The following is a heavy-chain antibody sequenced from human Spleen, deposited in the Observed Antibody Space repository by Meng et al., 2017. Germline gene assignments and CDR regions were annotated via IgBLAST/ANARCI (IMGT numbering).Heavy chain of an antibody. J-gene: IGHJ1*01. CDR3: NEAVAGI. D-gene: IGHD6-19*01. V-gene: IGHV1-69*06. CDR1: GGTFSSYA. CDR2: IIPIFGTA. Sequence: GEVVHVGARVKKAGYLEKVSCKGSGGTFSSYAISWVRQAPGQGLEWMGGIIPIFGTANYAQKFQGRVTITADKSTSTAYMELSSLRSEDTAVYYCNEAVAGIWGQGTLVTAPQ.